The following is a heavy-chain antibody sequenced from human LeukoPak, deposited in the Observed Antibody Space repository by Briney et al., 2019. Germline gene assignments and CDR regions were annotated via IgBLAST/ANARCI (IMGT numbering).Heavy chain of an antibody. V-gene: IGHV4-59*01. CDR1: GGSIFSYY. D-gene: IGHD1-1*01. J-gene: IGHJ6*03. CDR2: IYYSGST. CDR3: ARETTGSYYHYYYMDV. Sequence: KPSETLSLTCTVSGGSIFSYYWNWIRQPPGKGLEWIGYIYYSGSTNYNPSLKSRVTISVDTSKNQFSLKLSSVTAADTAVYYCARETTGSYYHYYYMDVWGKGTTVTVSS.